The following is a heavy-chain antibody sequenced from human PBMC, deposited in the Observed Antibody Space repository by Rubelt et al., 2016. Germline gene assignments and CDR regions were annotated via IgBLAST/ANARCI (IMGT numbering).Heavy chain of an antibody. J-gene: IGHJ5*02. D-gene: IGHD6-25*01. CDR2: IYYSGST. CDR3: ARETAEETAATPFDP. V-gene: IGHV4-39*07. Sequence: QLQLQESGPGLVKPSETLSLTCTVSGGSISSSSYYWGWIRQPPGKGLEWIGSIYYSGSTYYNPSLKSRCSILVDTSKNQVSLKLSSVSAADTAVYYCARETAEETAATPFDPWGQGTLVTVSS. CDR1: GGSISSSSYY.